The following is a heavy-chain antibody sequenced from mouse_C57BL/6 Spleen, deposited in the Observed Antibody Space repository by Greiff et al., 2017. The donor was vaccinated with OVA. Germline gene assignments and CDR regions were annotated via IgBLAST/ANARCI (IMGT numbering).Heavy chain of an antibody. CDR3: ERHEDHSYGSSLAWFAY. J-gene: IGHJ3*01. Sequence: VQLQQSGAELVKPGASVKLSCKASGYTFTEYTIHWVKQRSGQGLEWIGWFYPGSGSIKYNEKFKDKATLTADKSSSTVYMELSRLTSEDSAVYCCERHEDHSYGSSLAWFAYWGQGTLVTVSA. D-gene: IGHD1-1*01. CDR1: GYTFTEYT. CDR2: FYPGSGSI. V-gene: IGHV1-62-2*01.